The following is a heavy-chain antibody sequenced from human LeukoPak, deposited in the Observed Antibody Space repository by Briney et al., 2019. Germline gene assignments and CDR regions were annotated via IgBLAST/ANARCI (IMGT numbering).Heavy chain of an antibody. CDR2: ISSSGSTI. Sequence: GGSLRLSCAASGFTFNDYYMTWIRQAPGKGLEWVSYISSSGSTIYYADSVKGRYTISRDNAKNSLYLQMDSLRAEDTAVYYCARDPYSGGYGAYYYYYMDVWGKGTTVTVSS. J-gene: IGHJ6*03. CDR3: ARDPYSGGYGAYYYYYMDV. CDR1: GFTFNDYY. V-gene: IGHV3-11*04. D-gene: IGHD1-26*01.